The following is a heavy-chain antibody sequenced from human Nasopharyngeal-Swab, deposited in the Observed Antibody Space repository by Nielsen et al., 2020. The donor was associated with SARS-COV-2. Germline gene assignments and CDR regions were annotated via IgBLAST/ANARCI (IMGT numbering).Heavy chain of an antibody. D-gene: IGHD3-10*01. V-gene: IGHV3-21*01. CDR1: GFTFSSHS. J-gene: IGHJ3*02. Sequence: GESLKISCAASGFTFSSHSMNWVRQAPGKGLEWVSSISSSSTYIYYAASVKGRFTISRDNAKKSLYLQMNRLRVEDTAVYYCARVLLRALGKFGEGYAFDIWGQGTMVTVSS. CDR3: ARVLLRALGKFGEGYAFDI. CDR2: ISSSSTYI.